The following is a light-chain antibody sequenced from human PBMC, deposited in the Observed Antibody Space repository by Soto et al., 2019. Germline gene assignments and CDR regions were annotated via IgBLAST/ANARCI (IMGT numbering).Light chain of an antibody. J-gene: IGKJ3*01. CDR3: QQRSNSIT. V-gene: IGKV3-11*01. CDR1: QSVSSY. Sequence: EIVLTQSPATLSLSPGERATLSCSASQSVSSYLAWYQQKPGQAPRLLIYAASNRATGIPARFSGSGSVTDFTLTISSREPETFAVYCCQQRSNSITFGPGTKVDIK. CDR2: AAS.